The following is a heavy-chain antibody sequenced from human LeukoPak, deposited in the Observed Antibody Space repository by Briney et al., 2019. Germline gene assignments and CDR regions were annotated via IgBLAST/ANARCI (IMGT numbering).Heavy chain of an antibody. D-gene: IGHD3-16*02. CDR2: IKTDGTTT. J-gene: IGHJ4*02. CDR1: GFIFSNYW. CDR3: ARGASSGYRIDY. Sequence: GGSLRLSCAACGFIFSNYWMHWVRQVPGKGLVWVSRIKTDGTTTNYADSVQGRFTISRDNAKNMLYLQMNSLRAEDTAVYYCARGASSGYRIDYWGQGTLVTVSS. V-gene: IGHV3-74*01.